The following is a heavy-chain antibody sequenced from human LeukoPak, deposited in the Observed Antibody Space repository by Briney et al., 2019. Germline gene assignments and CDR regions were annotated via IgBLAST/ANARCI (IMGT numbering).Heavy chain of an antibody. CDR3: ARGVPPDY. CDR1: GYTFSNFG. V-gene: IGHV1-46*01. CDR2: INPTGGST. Sequence: GASVKVSCKASGYTFSNFGISWVRQAPGQGLEWMGIINPTGGSTNYAQEFQGRVTMSRDRSTNTVYMELSSLRSEDTAVYYCARGVPPDYWGQGTLVTVSS. J-gene: IGHJ4*02.